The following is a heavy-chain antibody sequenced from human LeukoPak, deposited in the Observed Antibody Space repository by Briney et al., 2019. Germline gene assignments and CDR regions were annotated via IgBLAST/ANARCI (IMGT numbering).Heavy chain of an antibody. Sequence: ASVKVSCKASGYTFTSYGISWVRQAPGQGLEWMGWISAYNGNTNYAQRLQGRVTMTTDTSTSTAYMELRSLRSDDTAVYYCARDMGAISSSCFDCWGQGTLVTVSS. CDR1: GYTFTSYG. CDR3: ARDMGAISSSCFDC. D-gene: IGHD6-13*01. J-gene: IGHJ4*02. V-gene: IGHV1-18*01. CDR2: ISAYNGNT.